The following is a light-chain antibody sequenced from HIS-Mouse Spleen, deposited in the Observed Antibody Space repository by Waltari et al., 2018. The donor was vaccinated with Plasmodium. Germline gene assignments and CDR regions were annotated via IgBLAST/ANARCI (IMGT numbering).Light chain of an antibody. CDR2: AAS. CDR3: LQDYNYPYT. CDR1: KGIRND. J-gene: IGKJ2*01. V-gene: IGKV1-6*01. Sequence: AIQMTQSPSSLSASVGNSFTITCRASKGIRNDLGCYQQKPGKAPKLLIYAASSLQSGVPSRFSGSGSGTDFTLTISSLQPEDFATYYCLQDYNYPYTIGQGTKLEIK.